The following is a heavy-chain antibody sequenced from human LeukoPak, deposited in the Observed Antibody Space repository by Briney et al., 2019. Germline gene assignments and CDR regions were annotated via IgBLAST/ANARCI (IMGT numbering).Heavy chain of an antibody. CDR3: ARDRWQQLVPDY. D-gene: IGHD6-13*01. V-gene: IGHV3-53*01. CDR2: IYSSGST. CDR1: GFNVSTNY. J-gene: IGHJ4*02. Sequence: GGSLRLSCAASGFNVSTNYVSWVRQAPGKGLEWVSVIYSSGSTYYADSGKGRFTISRDNAKNSLYLQMNSLRAEDTAVYYCARDRWQQLVPDYWGQGTLVTVSS.